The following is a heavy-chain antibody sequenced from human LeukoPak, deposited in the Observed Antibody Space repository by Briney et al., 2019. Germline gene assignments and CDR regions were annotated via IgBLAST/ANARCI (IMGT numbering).Heavy chain of an antibody. D-gene: IGHD1-1*01. J-gene: IGHJ5*02. CDR2: IGYGGADS. V-gene: IGHV3-23*01. CDR3: ARVGGAELDPGNWFDP. Sequence: GGSLRLSCTVSGFTLSSYEMTWFRQAPGKGLEWVSSIGYGGADSHYADSVKGRFTISRDNSKNTLYLQMNSLRAEDTAVYYCARVGGAELDPGNWFDPWGQGTLVTVSS. CDR1: GFTLSSYE.